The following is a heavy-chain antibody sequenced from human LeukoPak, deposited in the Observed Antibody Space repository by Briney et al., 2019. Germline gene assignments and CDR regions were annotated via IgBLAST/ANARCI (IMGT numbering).Heavy chain of an antibody. CDR2: ISAYSGNT. Sequence: GASVKVSCKASGYTFTSYGISWVRQAPGQGPEWMGWISAYSGNTNYAQKLQGRVTMTTDTSTSTAYMELRSLRSDDTAVYYCARPMIRDVVVPAATWFDPWGQGTLVTVSS. J-gene: IGHJ5*02. V-gene: IGHV1-18*01. D-gene: IGHD2-2*01. CDR1: GYTFTSYG. CDR3: ARPMIRDVVVPAATWFDP.